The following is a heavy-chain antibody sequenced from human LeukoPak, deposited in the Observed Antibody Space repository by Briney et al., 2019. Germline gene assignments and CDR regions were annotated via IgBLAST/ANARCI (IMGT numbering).Heavy chain of an antibody. V-gene: IGHV3-30*02. Sequence: SGGSLRLSCAASGFTFSNYGMHWVRQAPGKGLEWVAIIWYDGSNKYYADSVMGRFTISKDNSKNTLYLQMNSLRVEDTAVYYCAKGIHYFDSSGYYYWGQGTLVTVSS. CDR1: GFTFSNYG. CDR3: AKGIHYFDSSGYYY. J-gene: IGHJ4*02. D-gene: IGHD3-22*01. CDR2: IWYDGSNK.